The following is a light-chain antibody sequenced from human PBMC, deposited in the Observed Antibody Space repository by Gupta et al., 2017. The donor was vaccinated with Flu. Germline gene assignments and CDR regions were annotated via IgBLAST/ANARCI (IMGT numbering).Light chain of an antibody. V-gene: IGKV2D-29*01. CDR1: QSLLHSDGKTY. CDR2: EVS. Sequence: MSCKSSQSLLHSDGKTYLYWYLQKPGQPPQLLIYEVSSRFSGVPDRFSGSGSGTDFTLRIRRVEAEDVGVYYCMQRLQFPRTFGQWTRLEI. CDR3: MQRLQFPRT. J-gene: IGKJ2*01.